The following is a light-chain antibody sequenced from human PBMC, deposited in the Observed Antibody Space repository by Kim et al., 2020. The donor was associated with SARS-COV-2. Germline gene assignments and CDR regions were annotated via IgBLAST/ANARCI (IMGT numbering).Light chain of an antibody. CDR1: QSVSSN. J-gene: IGKJ1*01. Sequence: SQGETATLSCRASQSVSSNVAWYQQKPGQAPRLLIYDASTRATGIPARFSGSGSGTDFTLTISSLQSEDLAVYHCQQYDDWPPWTFGQGTKVDIK. CDR2: DAS. V-gene: IGKV3-15*01. CDR3: QQYDDWPPWT.